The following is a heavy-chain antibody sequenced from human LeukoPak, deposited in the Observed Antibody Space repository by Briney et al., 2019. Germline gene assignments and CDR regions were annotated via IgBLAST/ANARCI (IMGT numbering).Heavy chain of an antibody. Sequence: SVKVSCKASGGTFSSYAISWVRQAPGQGLEWMGGIIPIFGTANYAQKFQGRVTITADESTSTAYMELSSLRSEDTAVYYCARVYGRDSSGELRGYFDYWGQGTLVTVSS. D-gene: IGHD3-22*01. V-gene: IGHV1-69*13. CDR1: GGTFSSYA. CDR3: ARVYGRDSSGELRGYFDY. J-gene: IGHJ4*02. CDR2: IIPIFGTA.